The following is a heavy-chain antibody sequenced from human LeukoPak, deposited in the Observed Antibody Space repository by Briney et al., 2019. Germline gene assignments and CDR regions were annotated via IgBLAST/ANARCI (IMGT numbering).Heavy chain of an antibody. Sequence: GGSLRLSCAASGFTFSSYWMHWVRQAPGKGLVWVSRINSDGSSTSYADSVKGRFTISRDNAKNTLYLQMNSLRAEDTAVYYCATQDYGDYVSYWGQGTLVTVSS. V-gene: IGHV3-74*01. D-gene: IGHD4-17*01. CDR2: INSDGSST. J-gene: IGHJ4*02. CDR1: GFTFSSYW. CDR3: ATQDYGDYVSY.